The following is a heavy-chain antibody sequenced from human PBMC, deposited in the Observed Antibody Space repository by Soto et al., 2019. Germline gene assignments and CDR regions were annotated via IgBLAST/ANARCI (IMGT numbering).Heavy chain of an antibody. D-gene: IGHD3-10*01. CDR2: IYYSENT. Sequence: PSGTLSLTCSVSGGSISNSNHYWGWIRQPPGKGLEWIGIIYYSENTYYSPSLKSRVTISIDTSKNQFSLKLTSVTAADTAVYYCARTYGSGSYYNWYYFDHWAQGTLVTVSS. V-gene: IGHV4-39*01. J-gene: IGHJ4*02. CDR1: GGSISNSNHY. CDR3: ARTYGSGSYYNWYYFDH.